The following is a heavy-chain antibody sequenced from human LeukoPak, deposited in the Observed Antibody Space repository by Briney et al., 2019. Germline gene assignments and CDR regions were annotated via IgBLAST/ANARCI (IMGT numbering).Heavy chain of an antibody. CDR1: GYTFTSYY. D-gene: IGHD3-3*01. V-gene: IGHV1-46*01. Sequence: ASVKVSCKASGYTFTSYYMHWVRQAPGQGLEWMGIINPSGGSTSYAQKFQGRVTMTRDTSTSTVYMELSSLRSEDTAVYYCARVSPYYDFWSGYPEAFDYWGQGTLVTVSS. CDR3: ARVSPYYDFWSGYPEAFDY. J-gene: IGHJ4*02. CDR2: INPSGGST.